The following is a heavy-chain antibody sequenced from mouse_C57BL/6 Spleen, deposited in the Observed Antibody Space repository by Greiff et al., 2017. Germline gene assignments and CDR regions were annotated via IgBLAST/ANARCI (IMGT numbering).Heavy chain of an antibody. J-gene: IGHJ1*03. V-gene: IGHV5-4*01. CDR3: ARDPVYYGYSYWYFDV. D-gene: IGHD2-2*01. Sequence: DVMLVESGGGLVKPGGSLKLSCAASGFTFSSYAMSWVRQTPEKRLEWVATISDGGSYTYSPDNVKGRFTISRDNAKNNLYLQMSHLKSEDTAMYYCARDPVYYGYSYWYFDVWGTGTTVTVSS. CDR1: GFTFSSYA. CDR2: ISDGGSYT.